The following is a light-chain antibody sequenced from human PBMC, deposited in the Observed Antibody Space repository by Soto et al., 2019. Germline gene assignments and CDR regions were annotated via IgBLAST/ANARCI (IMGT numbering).Light chain of an antibody. CDR3: QQNDDSPGT. CDR2: GAS. Sequence: IVLTQSPGTLSLSPGERATLSCRASQSISSSYLAWYQQKPGQAPRLLIYGASNRATAIPDRFSGSGSGIDFTLTISRLEPEDFAVYYCQQNDDSPGTFGQGTKVDIK. V-gene: IGKV3-20*01. J-gene: IGKJ1*01. CDR1: QSISSSY.